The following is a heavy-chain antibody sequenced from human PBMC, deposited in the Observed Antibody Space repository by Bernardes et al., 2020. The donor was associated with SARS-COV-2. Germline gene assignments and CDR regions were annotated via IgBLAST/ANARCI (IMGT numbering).Heavy chain of an antibody. Sequence: LILSCAASGFTFSSYGMHWVRQAPGKGLEWVAVISYDGSNKYYADSVKGRFTISRDNSKNTLYLQMNSLRAEDTAVYYCARDLVIVVVPAATIPYYYGMDVWGQGTTVTVSS. D-gene: IGHD2-2*01. J-gene: IGHJ6*02. V-gene: IGHV3-30*03. CDR1: GFTFSSYG. CDR3: ARDLVIVVVPAATIPYYYGMDV. CDR2: ISYDGSNK.